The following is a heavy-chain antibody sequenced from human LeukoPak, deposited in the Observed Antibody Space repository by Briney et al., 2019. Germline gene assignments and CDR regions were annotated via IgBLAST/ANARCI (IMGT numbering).Heavy chain of an antibody. CDR3: VRDGRGSSIHDSHDY. Sequence: GGSLRLSCAPSTLIVSTNYMSWVRQPPGKGLEWVSVFYTDGRTYYADSVKGRFTISRDNSKNTLYLQMNSLRAEDTAVYYCVRDGRGSSIHDSHDYWGQGTLVTVSS. CDR1: TLIVSTNY. V-gene: IGHV3-66*01. CDR2: FYTDGRT. J-gene: IGHJ4*02. D-gene: IGHD3-3*02.